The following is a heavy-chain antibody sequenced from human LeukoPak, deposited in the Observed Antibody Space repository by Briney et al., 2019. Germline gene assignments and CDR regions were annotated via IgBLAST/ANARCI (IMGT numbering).Heavy chain of an antibody. Sequence: SETLSLTCTVSGGSISSYSWSWIRQPPGKGLEWIGYIFASGTTNYNPSLKSRVTISVDTSKNQFSLELSSVTAADTAVYYCARWTSGGHPFDYWGQGTLITVSS. J-gene: IGHJ4*02. CDR2: IFASGTT. D-gene: IGHD1-26*01. CDR3: ARWTSGGHPFDY. CDR1: GGSISSYS. V-gene: IGHV4-4*09.